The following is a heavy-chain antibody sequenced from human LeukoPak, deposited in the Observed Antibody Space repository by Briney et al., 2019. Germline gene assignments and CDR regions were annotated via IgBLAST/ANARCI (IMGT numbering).Heavy chain of an antibody. J-gene: IGHJ6*03. V-gene: IGHV3-30*02. CDR2: IRYDGNNY. CDR1: DFTFSNCG. Sequence: PGGSLRLSCAASDFTFSNCGMHWVRRAPGKGLEWVAFIRYDGNNYYYADSVQGRFTISRDNSKNTLYLQMNSLRAEDTAIYFCAKEPAARPGLVYYYYNMDVWGKGTTVTVSS. D-gene: IGHD6-6*01. CDR3: AKEPAARPGLVYYYYNMDV.